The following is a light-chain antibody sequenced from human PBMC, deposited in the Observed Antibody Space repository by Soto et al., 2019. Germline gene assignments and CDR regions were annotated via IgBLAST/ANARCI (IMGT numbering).Light chain of an antibody. V-gene: IGLV2-8*01. CDR3: SSYAGSNIL. CDR1: SSDIGGYNY. CDR2: EVS. J-gene: IGLJ2*01. Sequence: QSALTQPPSASGSPGQSVTISCTGTSSDIGGYNYVSWYQQHPGKAPKLFIYEVSKWPSGVPDRFSGSKSGNTASLTVSGLQAEDEADYYCSSYAGSNILFGGGTKVTVL.